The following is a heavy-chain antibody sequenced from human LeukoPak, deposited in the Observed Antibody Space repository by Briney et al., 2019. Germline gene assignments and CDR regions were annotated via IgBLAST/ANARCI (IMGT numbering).Heavy chain of an antibody. CDR2: INPSGNST. J-gene: IGHJ4*02. CDR1: GYTFTSYY. Sequence: ASVKVSCKTSGYTFTSYYMHWVRQAPGQGLEWMGVINPSGNSTSYPQRFQGRITMTWDTSTSTGYMELSRLRSEDTAVYYCATSVLDYWGQGTLVTVSS. V-gene: IGHV1-46*01. CDR3: ATSVLDY.